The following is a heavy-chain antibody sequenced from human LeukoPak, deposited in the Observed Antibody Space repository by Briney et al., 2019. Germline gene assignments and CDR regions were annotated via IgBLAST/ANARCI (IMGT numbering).Heavy chain of an antibody. CDR2: IYYSGST. D-gene: IGHD6-19*01. V-gene: IGHV4-59*08. Sequence: KPSETLSLTCTVSGGSISSYYWSWIRQPPGKGLVWIGYIYYSGSTNYNPSLKSRVTISVDTSKNQFSLKLSSVTAADTAVYYCARRARSSGWYYYYYMDVWGKGTTVTVSS. CDR3: ARRARSSGWYYYYYMDV. J-gene: IGHJ6*03. CDR1: GGSISSYY.